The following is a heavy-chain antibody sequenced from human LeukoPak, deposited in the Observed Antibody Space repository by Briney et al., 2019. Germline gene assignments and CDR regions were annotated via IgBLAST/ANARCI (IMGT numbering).Heavy chain of an antibody. D-gene: IGHD3-10*01. CDR1: GGSISSYY. CDR3: ARGNGLLWFGEFFDY. J-gene: IGHJ4*02. Sequence: PSETLSLTCTVSGGSISSYYWSWIRQPAGKGLEWIGRIYTSGSTNYNPSLKSRVTMSVDTSKNQFSLKLSSVTAADTAVYYCARGNGLLWFGEFFDYWGQGTLVTVSS. CDR2: IYTSGST. V-gene: IGHV4-4*07.